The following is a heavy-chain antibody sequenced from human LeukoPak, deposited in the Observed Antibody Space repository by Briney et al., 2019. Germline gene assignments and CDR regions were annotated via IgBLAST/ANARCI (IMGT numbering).Heavy chain of an antibody. J-gene: IGHJ5*02. CDR3: AKEWQWLAHNWFDP. V-gene: IGHV3-48*01. CDR2: ISSSSSTI. Sequence: GGSLRLSCAASGFTFSSYSMNWVRQAPGKGLEWVSYISSSSSTIYYADSVKGRFTISRDNSKNTLYLQMNSLRAEDTAVYYCAKEWQWLAHNWFDPWGQGTLVTVSS. D-gene: IGHD6-19*01. CDR1: GFTFSSYS.